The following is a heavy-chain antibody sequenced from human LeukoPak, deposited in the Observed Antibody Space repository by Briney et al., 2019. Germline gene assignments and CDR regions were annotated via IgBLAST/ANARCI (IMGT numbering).Heavy chain of an antibody. CDR3: ARHGYYGSGSSHAFDI. D-gene: IGHD3-10*01. V-gene: IGHV5-51*01. CDR2: IYPGDSDT. Sequence: GESLKISCKGSGYSFTSYWIGWVRQMPGKGLEWMGIIYPGDSDTRYSPSFQGQVTIPADKSISTAYLQWSSLKASDTAMYYCARHGYYGSGSSHAFDIWGQGTMVTVSS. CDR1: GYSFTSYW. J-gene: IGHJ3*02.